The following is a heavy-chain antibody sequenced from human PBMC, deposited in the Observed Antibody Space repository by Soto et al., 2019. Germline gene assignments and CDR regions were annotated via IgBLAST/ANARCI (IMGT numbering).Heavy chain of an antibody. CDR1: GFTFSDYY. V-gene: IGHV3-11*01. Sequence: GSLRLSCAASGFTFSDYYISWILHSPGKVLEWVSYISSSGSTIYYADSVKGRFTISRDNAKNSLYLQMNSPRAEDTAVYYCARDLVASSSSWYGYYYYYGMDVWGQGTTVTVSS. J-gene: IGHJ6*02. CDR2: ISSSGSTI. D-gene: IGHD6-13*01. CDR3: ARDLVASSSSWYGYYYYYGMDV.